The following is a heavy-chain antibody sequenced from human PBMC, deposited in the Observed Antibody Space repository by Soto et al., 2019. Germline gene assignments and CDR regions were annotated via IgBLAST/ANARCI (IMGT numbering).Heavy chain of an antibody. V-gene: IGHV2-5*02. J-gene: IGHJ5*02. CDR1: GFSLSTSGAA. D-gene: IGHD3-3*01. CDR2: IYWDGDK. CDR3: AHRATMTIFGLIIDNGIWFDP. Sequence: QINLIESGPTLVKPTQTLTLTCTFSGFSLSTSGAAVGWVRQPPGRALEWLALIYWDGDKRYNASLGNRLTITKDTSMNQVVLTLTTVDPADTAPYYCAHRATMTIFGLIIDNGIWFDPWGQGTRVIVSS.